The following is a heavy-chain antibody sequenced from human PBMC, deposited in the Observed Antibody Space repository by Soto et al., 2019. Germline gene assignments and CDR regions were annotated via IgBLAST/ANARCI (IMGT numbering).Heavy chain of an antibody. CDR2: ISGSGGST. J-gene: IGHJ4*02. CDR3: AKTTMIVVVITLTSYFDY. Sequence: GSLRLSCAASGFTFSSYAMSWVRQAPGKGLEWVSAISGSGGSTYYADSVKGRFTISRDNSKNTLYLQMNSLRAEDTAVYYCAKTTMIVVVITLTSYFDYWGQGTLVTVSS. D-gene: IGHD3-22*01. CDR1: GFTFSSYA. V-gene: IGHV3-23*01.